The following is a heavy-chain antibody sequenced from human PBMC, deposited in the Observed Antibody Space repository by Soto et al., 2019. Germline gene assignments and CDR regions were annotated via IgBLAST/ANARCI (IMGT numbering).Heavy chain of an antibody. CDR1: GFTFSSYG. J-gene: IGHJ6*02. V-gene: IGHV3-33*01. CDR2: IWYDGSNK. Sequence: GGSLRLSCAASGFTFSSYGMHWVRQAPGKGLEWVAVIWYDGSNKYYADSVKGRFTISRDNSKNTLYLQMKSLRGEDTAVYYCASDSIVLSIAARLTRTVGDSQYGTDVWGQRTTVTVPS. CDR3: ASDSIVLSIAARLTRTVGDSQYGTDV. D-gene: IGHD6-6*01.